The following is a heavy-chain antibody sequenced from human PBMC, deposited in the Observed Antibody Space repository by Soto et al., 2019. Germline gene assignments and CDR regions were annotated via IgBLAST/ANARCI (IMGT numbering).Heavy chain of an antibody. CDR2: IYHSGST. J-gene: IGHJ4*02. CDR3: ARAAAAGTTLDY. D-gene: IGHD6-13*01. Sequence: QVQLQESGPGLVKPSGTLSLTCAVSGGSISSSNWWSWVRQPPGKGLEWIGEIYHSGSTNYNPSLKSRVXXXVXQSKNQCSLKLSSVTAADTAVYYCARAAAAGTTLDYWGQGTLVTVSS. V-gene: IGHV4-4*02. CDR1: GGSISSSNW.